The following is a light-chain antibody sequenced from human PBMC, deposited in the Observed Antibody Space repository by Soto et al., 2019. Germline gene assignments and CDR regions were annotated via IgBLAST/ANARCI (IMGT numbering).Light chain of an antibody. V-gene: IGKV1-33*01. CDR2: DAS. CDR1: QVISYF. J-gene: IGKJ1*01. Sequence: DIPMTQSPSSLSASVGDRVTITCQASQVISYFLNWYQHSPGKAPKLLIYDASNLKTGLPSRFSGGGSGTDFTLTISSLQPEDIATYYCQQYENLPVFGQGTRVEIK. CDR3: QQYENLPV.